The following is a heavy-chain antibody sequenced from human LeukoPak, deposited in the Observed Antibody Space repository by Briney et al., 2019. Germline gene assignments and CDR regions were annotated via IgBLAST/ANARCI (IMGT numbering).Heavy chain of an antibody. CDR3: ARLRIAARPKNRLNYYYYYMDV. V-gene: IGHV4-34*01. CDR1: GGSFSGYY. J-gene: IGHJ6*03. CDR2: INHSGST. Sequence: SETLSLTCAVYGGSFSGYYWSWIRQPPGKGLEWIGEINHSGSTNYNPSLKSRVTISVDTSKNQFSLKLSSVTAADTAVYYCARLRIAARPKNRLNYYYYYMDVWGKGTTVTVSS. D-gene: IGHD6-6*01.